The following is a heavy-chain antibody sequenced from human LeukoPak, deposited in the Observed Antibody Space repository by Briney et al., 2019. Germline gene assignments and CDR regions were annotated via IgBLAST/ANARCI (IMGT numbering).Heavy chain of an antibody. Sequence: SVKVSCKASGGTFSSYAISWVRQAPGQGLEWMGRIIPILGIANYAQKFQGRVTITADKSTSTAYMELSSLRSEDTAVYYCAKYDSSGYYSDAFDIWGQETMVTVSS. CDR2: IIPILGIA. CDR3: AKYDSSGYYSDAFDI. J-gene: IGHJ3*02. D-gene: IGHD3-22*01. CDR1: GGTFSSYA. V-gene: IGHV1-69*04.